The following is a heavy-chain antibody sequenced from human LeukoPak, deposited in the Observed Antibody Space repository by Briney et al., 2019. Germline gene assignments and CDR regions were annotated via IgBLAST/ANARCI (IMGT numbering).Heavy chain of an antibody. CDR3: AAGSSGWYVDY. V-gene: IGHV1-58*01. Sequence: GTSVKVSCKSSGFTFTTSAVQGVRQARGQRLEWIGWIVVDSGNTNYGQKFQGRVTITRDMSTGTAYMELSSLRSEDTAMYYCAAGSSGWYVDYWGQGTLVTVSS. D-gene: IGHD6-19*01. J-gene: IGHJ4*02. CDR2: IVVDSGNT. CDR1: GFTFTTSA.